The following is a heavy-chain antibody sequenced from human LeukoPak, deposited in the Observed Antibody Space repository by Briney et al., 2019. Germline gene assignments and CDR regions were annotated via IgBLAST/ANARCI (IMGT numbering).Heavy chain of an antibody. J-gene: IGHJ4*02. V-gene: IGHV3-66*01. CDR3: AKDSTLRIFNY. CDR2: INSGGGT. D-gene: IGHD2-15*01. CDR1: GFTVSSNY. Sequence: PGGSLRLSCAASGFTVSSNYMSWVRQAPGKGLEWVSIINSGGGTYYADSVKGRFTISRDNSKNTLYLQMDSLRAEDTAVYYCAKDSTLRIFNYWGQGTLVTVSS.